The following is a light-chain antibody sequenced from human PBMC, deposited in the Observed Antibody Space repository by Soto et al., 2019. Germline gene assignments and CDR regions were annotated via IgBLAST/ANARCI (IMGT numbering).Light chain of an antibody. Sequence: EIVLTQSPPTLSLSPGERDTLSCRASRSVSSYLAWYQQKPGQAPRLLIYDASNRATGIPARFSGSGSGTDFTLTIISLEPEDFAVYYCQQRSNWPITFGQGTRLEIK. V-gene: IGKV3-11*01. CDR3: QQRSNWPIT. J-gene: IGKJ5*01. CDR2: DAS. CDR1: RSVSSY.